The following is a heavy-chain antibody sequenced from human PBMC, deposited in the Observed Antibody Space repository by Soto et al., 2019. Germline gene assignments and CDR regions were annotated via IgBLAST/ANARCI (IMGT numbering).Heavy chain of an antibody. CDR2: IIPIFGTA. Sequence: QVQLVQSGAEVKKHGSSVKVSCKASGGTFSSYTINWVRQAPGQGLEWMGGIIPIFGTANYAQKFQVRVTITAYESTSTAYMELSSLRSEDTAVYYCARVGADTGIPDDYWGQGTLVTVSS. J-gene: IGHJ4*02. D-gene: IGHD5-18*01. CDR3: ARVGADTGIPDDY. V-gene: IGHV1-69*12. CDR1: GGTFSSYT.